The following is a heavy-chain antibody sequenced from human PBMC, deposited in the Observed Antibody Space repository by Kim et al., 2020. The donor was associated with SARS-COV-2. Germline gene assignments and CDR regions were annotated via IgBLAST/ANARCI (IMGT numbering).Heavy chain of an antibody. CDR1: GFTVSSNY. D-gene: IGHD3-10*01. V-gene: IGHV3-53*01. J-gene: IGHJ6*02. CDR2: IYSGGST. Sequence: GGSLRLSCAASGFTVSSNYMSWVRQAPGKGLEWVSVIYSGGSTYYADSVKGRFTISRDNSKNTLYLQMNSLRAEDTAVYYCARDYYGSGSYFYYGMDVWGQGTTVPVSS. CDR3: ARDYYGSGSYFYYGMDV.